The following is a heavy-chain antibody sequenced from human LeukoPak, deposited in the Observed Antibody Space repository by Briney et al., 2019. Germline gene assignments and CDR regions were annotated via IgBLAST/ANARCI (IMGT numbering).Heavy chain of an antibody. V-gene: IGHV3-23*01. D-gene: IGHD3-16*01. J-gene: IGHJ1*01. CDR1: GFTFSSHG. CDR2: ISPSGGIT. Sequence: PGGSLRLPCAASGFTFSSHGMNWVRQAPGKGLEWVSGISPSGGITYYTDSVKGRFTISRDNSKNTVSLQMNSLRGDDTAVYYCAKDDAWGRYKDWGQGTLVTVSS. CDR3: AKDDAWGRYKD.